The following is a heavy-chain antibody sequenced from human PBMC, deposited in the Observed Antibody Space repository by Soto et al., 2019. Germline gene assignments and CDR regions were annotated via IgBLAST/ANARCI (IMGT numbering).Heavy chain of an antibody. J-gene: IGHJ4*02. V-gene: IGHV3-23*01. D-gene: IGHD3-22*01. Sequence: GGSLRLSCAASGFTFSSYAMSWVRQAPGKGLEWVSAISGSGGSTYYADSVNGRFTISRDNSKNTLYLQMNSLRAEDTAVYYCAKDTHSSGYYYFDYWGQGTLVTVSS. CDR3: AKDTHSSGYYYFDY. CDR1: GFTFSSYA. CDR2: ISGSGGST.